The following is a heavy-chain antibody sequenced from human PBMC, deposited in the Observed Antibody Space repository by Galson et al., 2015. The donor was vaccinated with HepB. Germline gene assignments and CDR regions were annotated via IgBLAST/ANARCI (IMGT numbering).Heavy chain of an antibody. D-gene: IGHD1-26*01. CDR3: ARETGRSGSSTSPVDAFDI. V-gene: IGHV3-23*01. Sequence: SLRLSCAASGFTFSSYSMNWVRQAPGKGLEWVSTIRGNGGTTYYADSVKGRFTISRDNSKNTLYLQMNSLRAEDTAVYYCARETGRSGSSTSPVDAFDIWGQGTMVTVSS. CDR2: IRGNGGTT. J-gene: IGHJ3*02. CDR1: GFTFSSYS.